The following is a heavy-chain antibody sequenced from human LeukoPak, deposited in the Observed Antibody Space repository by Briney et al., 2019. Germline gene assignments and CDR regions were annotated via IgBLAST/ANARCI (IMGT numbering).Heavy chain of an antibody. V-gene: IGHV1-2*02. CDR1: GYTFTGYY. CDR3: ARDRFDDRSGYYYHYYYYMDV. J-gene: IGHJ6*03. D-gene: IGHD3-22*01. CDR2: INPNSGGT. Sequence: GSVKVSCKASGYTFTGYYMHWVRQAPGQGLEWMGWINPNSGGTNYAQKFQGRVTMTRDTSISTAYMELSRLRSDDTAVYYCARDRFDDRSGYYYHYYYYMDVWGKGTTVTVSS.